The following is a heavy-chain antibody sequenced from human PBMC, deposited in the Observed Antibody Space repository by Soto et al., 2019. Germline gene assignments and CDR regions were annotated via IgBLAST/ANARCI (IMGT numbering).Heavy chain of an antibody. J-gene: IGHJ3*02. V-gene: IGHV3-30*03. CDR2: ISYDGSNK. CDR3: ATCRASGNDAFDI. Sequence: GGSLRLSCAASGFTLSSYGMHWVRQAPGKGLEWVAVISYDGSNKYYIDSVKGRFTISRDNSKNTLYLQMNSLRAEDTAVYYCATCRASGNDAFDIWGQGTMVTVSS. CDR1: GFTLSSYG. D-gene: IGHD2-15*01.